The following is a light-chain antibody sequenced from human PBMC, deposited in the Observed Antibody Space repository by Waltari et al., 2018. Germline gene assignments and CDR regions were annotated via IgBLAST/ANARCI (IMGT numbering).Light chain of an antibody. V-gene: IGLV2-23*02. CDR3: FSYAGSSTYV. CDR1: NSDVGSYTP. J-gene: IGLJ1*01. CDR2: EVS. Sequence: QSALTQPASVSGSPGQSITISCTGTNSDVGSYTPVSWYQQHPGKAPKRMLYEVSKRPSGVSNLFSASKSGNTASLTISGLQAEDDADYYCFSYAGSSTYVFGTGTTVTIL.